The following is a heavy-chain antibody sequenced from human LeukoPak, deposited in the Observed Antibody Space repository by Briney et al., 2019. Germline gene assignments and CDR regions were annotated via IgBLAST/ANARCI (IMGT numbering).Heavy chain of an antibody. CDR3: ARIESWNSDY. CDR2: IHPSGGST. J-gene: IGHJ4*02. Sequence: ASVKVSCKASGYTFTSHHIHWVRQAPGRGLEWMGIIHPSGGSTNYARKLQGRLIMTRDTSTSTLYMELSSLTSEDTAVYYCARIESWNSDYWGQGTLVTVSS. V-gene: IGHV1-46*01. CDR1: GYTFTSHH. D-gene: IGHD1-7*01.